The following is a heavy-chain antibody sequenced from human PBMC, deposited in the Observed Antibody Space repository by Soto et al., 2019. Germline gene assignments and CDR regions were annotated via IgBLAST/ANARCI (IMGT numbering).Heavy chain of an antibody. CDR3: ARPRPSIAAF. CDR1: GFTISSYS. D-gene: IGHD6-6*01. CDR2: ISSSGSYI. J-gene: IGHJ4*02. V-gene: IGHV3-21*01. Sequence: EVQLEESGGGLVKPGGSLRLSCAASGFTISSYSMNWVRQAPGKGLEWVSSISSSGSYIYYADSVKGRFTISRDNAKNSLYLQMNSLRAEDTAVYYCARPRPSIAAFWGQGTLVTVSS.